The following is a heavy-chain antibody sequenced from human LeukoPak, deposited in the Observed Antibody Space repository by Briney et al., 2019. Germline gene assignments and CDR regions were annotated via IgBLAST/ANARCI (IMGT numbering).Heavy chain of an antibody. Sequence: GGSLRLSCAASGFTFDDYAMHWVRQAPGKGLDGVSGISWNSGSIGYADSVKGRFTISRDNAKNSLYLQMNSLRAEDMALYYCAKVAVRYGDYGKIGAFDIWGQGTMVTVSS. CDR3: AKVAVRYGDYGKIGAFDI. D-gene: IGHD4-17*01. CDR2: ISWNSGSI. V-gene: IGHV3-9*03. CDR1: GFTFDDYA. J-gene: IGHJ3*02.